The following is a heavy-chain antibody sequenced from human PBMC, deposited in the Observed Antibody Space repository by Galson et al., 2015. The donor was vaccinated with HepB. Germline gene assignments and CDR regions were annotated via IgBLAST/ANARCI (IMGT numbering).Heavy chain of an antibody. CDR2: ISSSSSYT. D-gene: IGHD2-2*01. CDR3: ARTTVPAAPIDY. V-gene: IGHV3-11*06. J-gene: IGHJ4*02. CDR1: GFTFSDYY. Sequence: SLRLSCAASGFTFSDYYMSWIRQAPGKGLEWVSYISSSSSYTNYADSVKGRFTISRDNAKNSLYLQMNSLRAEDTAVYYCARTTVPAAPIDYWGQGTLVTVSS.